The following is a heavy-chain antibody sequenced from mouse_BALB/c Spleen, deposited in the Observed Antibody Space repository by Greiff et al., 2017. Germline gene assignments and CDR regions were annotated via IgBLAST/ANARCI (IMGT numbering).Heavy chain of an antibody. J-gene: IGHJ3*01. Sequence: EVKLEESGGGLVKPGGSLKLSCAASGFTFSSYAMSWVRQSPEKRLEWVAEISSGGSYTYYPDTVTGRFTISRDNAKNTLYLEMSSLRSEDTAMYYCARNWDVRGAWFAYWGQGTLVTVSA. V-gene: IGHV5-9-4*01. CDR3: ARNWDVRGAWFAY. CDR1: GFTFSSYA. CDR2: ISSGGSYT. D-gene: IGHD4-1*01.